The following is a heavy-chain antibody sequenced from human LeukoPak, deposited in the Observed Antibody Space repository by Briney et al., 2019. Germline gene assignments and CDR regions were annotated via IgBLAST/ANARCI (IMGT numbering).Heavy chain of an antibody. J-gene: IGHJ4*02. CDR3: ARDLRNSGYVDY. CDR1: GFTFSTYS. V-gene: IGHV3-30*03. Sequence: GGSLRLSCAASGFTFSTYSMNWVRQAPGKGLEWVAVISFDGSKKYYADSVRGRFTISRDDPKNTLYLQMNSLRAEDTAVYYCARDLRNSGYVDYWGQGTLVTVSS. D-gene: IGHD5-12*01. CDR2: ISFDGSKK.